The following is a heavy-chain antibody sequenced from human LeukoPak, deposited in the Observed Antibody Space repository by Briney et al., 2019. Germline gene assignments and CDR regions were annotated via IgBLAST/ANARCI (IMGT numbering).Heavy chain of an antibody. CDR2: IYHSGGT. CDR3: ARHYGP. Sequence: PSETLSLTCAVYGGSFSGYYWSWIRQPPGKGLEWIGSIYHSGGTFYNPSLKSRVIISVDTSKNQFSLRLSSVTAADTAVYYCARHYGPWGQGTLVTVSS. J-gene: IGHJ5*02. V-gene: IGHV4-34*01. D-gene: IGHD3-16*01. CDR1: GGSFSGYY.